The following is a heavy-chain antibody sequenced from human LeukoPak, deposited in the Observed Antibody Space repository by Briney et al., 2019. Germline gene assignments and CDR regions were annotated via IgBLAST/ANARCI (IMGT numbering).Heavy chain of an antibody. V-gene: IGHV4-61*02. CDR1: GGSISSGSYY. CDR3: ARGRSIGPVAGTEDYFDY. Sequence: PSETLSLTCTVSGGSISSGSYYWSWIRQPAGKGLEWIGRIYTSGSTNYNPSLKSRVTISVDTSKNQFSLKLSSVTAADTAVYYCARGRSIGPVAGTEDYFDYWGQGTLVTVSS. J-gene: IGHJ4*02. D-gene: IGHD6-19*01. CDR2: IYTSGST.